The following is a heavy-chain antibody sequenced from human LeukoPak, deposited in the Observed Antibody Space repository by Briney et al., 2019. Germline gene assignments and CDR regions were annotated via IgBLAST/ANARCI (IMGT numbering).Heavy chain of an antibody. V-gene: IGHV4-39*07. Sequence: SETLSLTCTVSGGSISSTNYYWGWIRQPPGKGLEWIGSIYYSGSTYYNPSLKSRVTISVDTSKNHFSLKLSSVTAADTAVYYCARRMGGPIPHSYYMDVWGKGTTVTISS. CDR3: ARRMGGPIPHSYYMDV. D-gene: IGHD2-15*01. J-gene: IGHJ6*03. CDR1: GGSISSTNYY. CDR2: IYYSGST.